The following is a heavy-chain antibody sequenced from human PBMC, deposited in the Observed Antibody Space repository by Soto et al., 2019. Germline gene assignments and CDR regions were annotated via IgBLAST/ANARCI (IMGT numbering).Heavy chain of an antibody. D-gene: IGHD3-22*01. Sequence: GESLKISCKGSGYSFTSYWISRVRQMPGKGLGWMGRIDPSDSYTNYSPSFQGHVTISADKSISTAYLQWSSLKASDTAMYYCARQAGYYFSYYYYGMDVWGQGTTVTVSS. CDR2: IDPSDSYT. J-gene: IGHJ6*02. V-gene: IGHV5-10-1*01. CDR3: ARQAGYYFSYYYYGMDV. CDR1: GYSFTSYW.